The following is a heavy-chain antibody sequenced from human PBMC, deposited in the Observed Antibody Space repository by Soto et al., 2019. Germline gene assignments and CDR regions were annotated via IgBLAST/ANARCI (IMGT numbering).Heavy chain of an antibody. V-gene: IGHV3-48*04. CDR2: ISSSSSTI. Sequence: GGSLRLSCAASGFTFSSYSMNWVRQAPGKGLEWVSYISSSSSTIYYADSVKGRFTISRDNAKNSLYLQMNSLRAEDTAVYYCASEPVLRPRGYCFDYWGQGTLVTVSS. J-gene: IGHJ4*02. CDR3: ASEPVLRPRGYCFDY. D-gene: IGHD3-16*01. CDR1: GFTFSSYS.